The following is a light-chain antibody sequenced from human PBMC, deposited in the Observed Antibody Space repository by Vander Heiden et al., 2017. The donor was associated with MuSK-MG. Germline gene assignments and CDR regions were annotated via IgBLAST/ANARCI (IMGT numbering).Light chain of an antibody. J-gene: IGKJ4*01. CDR3: QQNNYYPLI. CDR2: AAS. V-gene: IGKV1-16*01. Sequence: DIQMTQSPSLLSASVGDRVTITCRASQGISIYLSWFQQKPGEAPTPLIYAASSLQRRGPSRFSSSGWGTDFTLTISSLQAEECSTDHCQQNNYYPLIFGGGTKVEI. CDR1: QGISIY.